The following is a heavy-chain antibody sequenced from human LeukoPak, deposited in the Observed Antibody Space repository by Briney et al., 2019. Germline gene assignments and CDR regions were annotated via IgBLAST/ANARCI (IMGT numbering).Heavy chain of an antibody. V-gene: IGHV3-23*01. CDR1: GFTLSTYA. CDR2: TSSSDAGT. Sequence: GGSLRLSCAASGFTLSTYAMSWVRQTPGKGLEWVAATSSSDAGTYYAGSVKGRFTISRDNSKNTLYLQMNSLRADDTAVYYCAKSHHVTAIDYWGQGTLVTVSS. J-gene: IGHJ4*02. D-gene: IGHD2-21*02. CDR3: AKSHHVTAIDY.